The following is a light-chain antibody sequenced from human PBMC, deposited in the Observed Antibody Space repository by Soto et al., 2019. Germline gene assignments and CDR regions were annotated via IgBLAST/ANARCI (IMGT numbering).Light chain of an antibody. J-gene: IGKJ1*01. CDR2: AGS. CDR3: EPDHDWPST. CDR1: QSVSSH. V-gene: IGKV3-15*01. Sequence: EIVMTQSPATLSVSPGESATLSCRASQSVSSHLAWYRQEPGQAPRLLVYAGSTAATGVPASSRGSGSGTESTSANRSRPSKYIAVYCCEPDHDWPSTCGQGARVYVK.